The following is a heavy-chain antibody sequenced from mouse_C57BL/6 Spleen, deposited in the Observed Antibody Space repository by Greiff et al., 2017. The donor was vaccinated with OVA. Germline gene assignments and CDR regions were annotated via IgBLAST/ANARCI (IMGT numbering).Heavy chain of an antibody. Sequence: EVQGVESGGGLVQPGGSLSLSCAASGFTFTDYYMSWVRQPPGQALEWMGFIRNKANGYTTEYSVSVKGRLTISRDNSQSILYLQMNALRAEDRATDYCAVYMTTGAWFAYWGQGTLVTVSA. V-gene: IGHV7-3*01. J-gene: IGHJ3*01. D-gene: IGHD2-12*01. CDR2: IRNKANGYTT. CDR3: AVYMTTGAWFAY. CDR1: GFTFTDYY.